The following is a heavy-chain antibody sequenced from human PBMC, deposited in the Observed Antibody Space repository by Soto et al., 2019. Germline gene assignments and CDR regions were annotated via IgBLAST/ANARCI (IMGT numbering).Heavy chain of an antibody. CDR3: ARVGLKVLMVYDLDY. Sequence: ETLSLTCAVYGGSFSGYYWSWIRQPPGKGLEWIGEINHSGSTNYNPSLKSRVTISVDTSKNQFSLKLSSVTAADTAVYYCARVGLKVLMVYDLDYRGQGTPVTVSS. CDR2: INHSGST. V-gene: IGHV4-34*01. J-gene: IGHJ4*02. CDR1: GGSFSGYY. D-gene: IGHD2-8*01.